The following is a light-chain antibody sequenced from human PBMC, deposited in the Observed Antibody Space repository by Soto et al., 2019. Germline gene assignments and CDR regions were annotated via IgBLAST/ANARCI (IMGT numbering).Light chain of an antibody. CDR1: QTVSSK. CDR2: GAS. V-gene: IGKV3-15*01. J-gene: IGKJ1*01. CDR3: QQYNNWNLRT. Sequence: IVLTQSPGTLSLSTGERATLSWVASQTVSSKLAWYQQKPGQAPRLLIYGASTRATGIPARFSGSGSGTEFTLTISSLQSEDFAVYYCQQYNNWNLRTFGQGTKV.